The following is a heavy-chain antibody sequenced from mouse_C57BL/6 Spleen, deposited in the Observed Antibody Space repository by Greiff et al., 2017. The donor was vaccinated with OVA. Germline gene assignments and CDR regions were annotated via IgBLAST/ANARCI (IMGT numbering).Heavy chain of an antibody. D-gene: IGHD1-1*01. Sequence: QVQLKQPGTELVKPGASVKLSCKASGYTFTSYWMHWVKQRPGQGLEWIGNINPSNGGTNYNEKFKSKATLTVDKSSSTAYMQLSSLTSEDSAVYYCARWGLITTVRMDYWGQGTSVTVSS. CDR1: GYTFTSYW. CDR3: ARWGLITTVRMDY. J-gene: IGHJ4*01. CDR2: INPSNGGT. V-gene: IGHV1-53*01.